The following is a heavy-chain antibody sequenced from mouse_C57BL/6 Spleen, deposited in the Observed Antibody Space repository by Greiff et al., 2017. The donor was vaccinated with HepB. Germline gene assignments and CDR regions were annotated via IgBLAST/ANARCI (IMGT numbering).Heavy chain of an antibody. CDR1: GYAFSSSW. Sequence: VKLQQSGPELVKPGASVKISCKASGYAFSSSWMNWVKQRPGKGLEWIGRIYPGDGDTNYNGKLKGKATLTADKSSSTAYMQLSSLTSEDSAVYFCARSYGNYAWFAYWGQGTLVTVSA. J-gene: IGHJ3*01. CDR2: IYPGDGDT. D-gene: IGHD2-1*01. V-gene: IGHV1-82*01. CDR3: ARSYGNYAWFAY.